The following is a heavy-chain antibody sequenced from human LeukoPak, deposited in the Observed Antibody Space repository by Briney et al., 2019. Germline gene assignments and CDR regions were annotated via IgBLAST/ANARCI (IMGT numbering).Heavy chain of an antibody. D-gene: IGHD5-18*01. Sequence: SVKVSCKASGGTFSSYAISWVRQAPGQGLEWMGGIIPIFGTANYAQKFQGRVTITTDESTSTAYMELSSLRSEDTAVYYCARSRQCIQLLPTYYYYYMDVWGKGTTVTVSS. CDR2: IIPIFGTA. J-gene: IGHJ6*03. V-gene: IGHV1-69*05. CDR3: ARSRQCIQLLPTYYYYYMDV. CDR1: GGTFSSYA.